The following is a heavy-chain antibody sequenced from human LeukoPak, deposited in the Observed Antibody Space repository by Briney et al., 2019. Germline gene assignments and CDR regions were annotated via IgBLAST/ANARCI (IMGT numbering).Heavy chain of an antibody. CDR2: ISYDGSNK. CDR1: GFTFSSYA. Sequence: GGSLRLSCAASGFTFSSYAMHWVRQAPGKGLEWVAVISYDGSNKYYADSVKGRFTISRDNSKNTLYLKMNSLRAEDTAVYYCARERYCSGGSCSRGFDPGGQGTLVTVPS. V-gene: IGHV3-30-3*01. CDR3: ARERYCSGGSCSRGFDP. D-gene: IGHD2-15*01. J-gene: IGHJ5*02.